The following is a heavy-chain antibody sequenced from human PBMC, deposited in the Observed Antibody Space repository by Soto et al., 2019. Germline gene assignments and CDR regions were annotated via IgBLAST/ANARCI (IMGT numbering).Heavy chain of an antibody. CDR3: AKNSAATIRVGYDY. V-gene: IGHV3-23*01. CDR2: IVASGGIT. D-gene: IGHD5-12*01. J-gene: IGHJ4*02. Sequence: EVQLLESGGGLAQPGGSLRLSCAASGFTFSSYPMSWVRQAPGQGLEWVSGIVASGGITYYADSVKGRFTISRDNSKNTLYLQMKRLRAEDTAVYYCAKNSAATIRVGYDYWGQGTLVTVSS. CDR1: GFTFSSYP.